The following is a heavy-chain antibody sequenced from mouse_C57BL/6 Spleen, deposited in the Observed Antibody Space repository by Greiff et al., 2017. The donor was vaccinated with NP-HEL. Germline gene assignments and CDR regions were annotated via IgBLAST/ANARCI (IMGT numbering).Heavy chain of an antibody. V-gene: IGHV1-64*01. CDR2: IHPNSGST. CDR1: GYTFTSYW. D-gene: IGHD1-1*01. Sequence: QVQLKQPGAELVKPGASVKLSCKASGYTFTSYWMHWVKQRPGQGLEWIGMIHPNSGSTNYNEKFKSKATLTVDKSSSTAYMQLSSLTSEDSAVYYCASWGAYGSSPFAYWGQGTLVTVSA. J-gene: IGHJ3*01. CDR3: ASWGAYGSSPFAY.